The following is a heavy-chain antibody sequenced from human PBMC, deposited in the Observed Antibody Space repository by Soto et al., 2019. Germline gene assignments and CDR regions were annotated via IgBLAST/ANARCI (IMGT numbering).Heavy chain of an antibody. CDR2: INAGNGNT. CDR3: ARDQDGGYCSSTSCYLRTYYFDY. V-gene: IGHV1-3*01. CDR1: GYTFTSYA. J-gene: IGHJ4*02. Sequence: VASVKVSCKASGYTFTSYAMHWVRQAPGQRLEWMGWINAGNGNTKYSQKFQGRVTITRDTSASTAYMELSSLRSEDTAVYYCARDQDGGYCSSTSCYLRTYYFDYWGQGTLVTVSS. D-gene: IGHD2-2*01.